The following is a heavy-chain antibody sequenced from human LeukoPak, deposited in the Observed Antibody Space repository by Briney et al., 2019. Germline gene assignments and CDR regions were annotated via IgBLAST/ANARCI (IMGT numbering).Heavy chain of an antibody. Sequence: SETLSLTCIVSGYSISSGYYWGWIRQPAGKGLEWIGRIYTSGSTNYNPSLKSRVTISVDTSKNQFSLKLSSVTAADTAVYYCARSSIIAVAGAIDYWGQGTLVTVSS. CDR3: ARSSIIAVAGAIDY. CDR2: IYTSGST. CDR1: GYSISSGYY. D-gene: IGHD6-19*01. J-gene: IGHJ4*02. V-gene: IGHV4-61*02.